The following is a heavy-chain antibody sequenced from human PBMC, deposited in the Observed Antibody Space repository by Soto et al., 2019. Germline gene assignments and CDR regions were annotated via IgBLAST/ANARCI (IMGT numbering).Heavy chain of an antibody. V-gene: IGHV4-59*08. CDR3: ARRDYDILTGYYENYYYYYMDV. CDR1: GVSIISYY. J-gene: IGHJ6*03. Sequence: SETLSLTCTVSGVSIISYYWSWIRQPPGKGLEWIGYIYYSGSTNYNPSLKSRVTISVDTSKNQFSLKLSSVTAADTAVYYCARRDYDILTGYYENYYYYYMDVWGKGTTVTVSS. CDR2: IYYSGST. D-gene: IGHD3-9*01.